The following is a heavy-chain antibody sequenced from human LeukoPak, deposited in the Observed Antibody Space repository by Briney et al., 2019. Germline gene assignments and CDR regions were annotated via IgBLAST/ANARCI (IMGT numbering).Heavy chain of an antibody. V-gene: IGHV4-61*02. CDR1: GGSISSGSYY. D-gene: IGHD6-13*01. J-gene: IGHJ6*03. CDR3: AAGYSSSNTENYFYHYYMDV. Sequence: SETLSLTCTVSGGSISSGSYYWSWIRQPAGKGLEWIGRIYTSGSTNYNPSLKSRVTMSVDTSKNQFSLKLSSVTAADTAVYYCAAGYSSSNTENYFYHYYMDVWGKGTTVTVSS. CDR2: IYTSGST.